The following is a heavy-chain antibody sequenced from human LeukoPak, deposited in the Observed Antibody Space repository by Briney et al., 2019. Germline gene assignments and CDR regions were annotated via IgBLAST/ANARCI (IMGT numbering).Heavy chain of an antibody. J-gene: IGHJ4*02. CDR1: GFSLTASGVG. D-gene: IGHD3-22*01. Sequence: SRPTLVNPTQTLRLTCTFSGFSLTASGVGVGWIRQSPGKALEWLSLIYWNDDKRYSPSLKSRLTISKDNSKTQVVLTMTNMEPVDTATYYCSYVDTSGYAPLRHWGQGTLVTVSS. CDR3: SYVDTSGYAPLRH. CDR2: IYWNDDK. V-gene: IGHV2-5*01.